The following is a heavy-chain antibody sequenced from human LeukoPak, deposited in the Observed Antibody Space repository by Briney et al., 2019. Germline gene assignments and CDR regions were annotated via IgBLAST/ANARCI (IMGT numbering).Heavy chain of an antibody. J-gene: IGHJ4*02. V-gene: IGHV3-23*01. CDR3: ATLGLRITMVRGVIILDY. CDR1: GFTFSSYA. Sequence: PGGSLRLSCAASGFTFSSYAMSWVRQAPGKGLEWVSALSGSGGSTYYADSVKGRFTMSRDNSKNTLYLQMNSLRAEDTAVYYCATLGLRITMVRGVIILDYWGQGALVTVSS. D-gene: IGHD3-10*01. CDR2: LSGSGGST.